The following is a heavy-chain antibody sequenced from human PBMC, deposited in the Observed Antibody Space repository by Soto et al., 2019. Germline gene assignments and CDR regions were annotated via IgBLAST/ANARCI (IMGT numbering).Heavy chain of an antibody. Sequence: ASVKVSCKASGYTFTSYGISWVRQAPGQGLEGMGWISAYNGNTNYAKKLQGRVTMTTDTSTSTAYMELRSLRSDDTAVYYCARGLIAVARTGVDYWGQGTLVTVSS. CDR2: ISAYNGNT. CDR3: ARGLIAVARTGVDY. D-gene: IGHD6-19*01. V-gene: IGHV1-18*01. CDR1: GYTFTSYG. J-gene: IGHJ4*02.